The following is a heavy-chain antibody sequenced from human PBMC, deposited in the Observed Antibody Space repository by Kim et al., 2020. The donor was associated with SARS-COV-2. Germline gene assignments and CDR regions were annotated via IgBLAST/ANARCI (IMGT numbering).Heavy chain of an antibody. CDR2: ISYDGRNK. J-gene: IGHJ4*02. Sequence: GGSLRLSCAASGFSFSSYGMHWVRQAPGKGLEWVAVISYDGRNKYYADSVKGRLTISRDNSRNTLFLQMNSLRAEDTAVYYCAKDSSRETYYFDYWGQGT. V-gene: IGHV3-30*18. CDR1: GFSFSSYG. CDR3: AKDSSRETYYFDY. D-gene: IGHD1-26*01.